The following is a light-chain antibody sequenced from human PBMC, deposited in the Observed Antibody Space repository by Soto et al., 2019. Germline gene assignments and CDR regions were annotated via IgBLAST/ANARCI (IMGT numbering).Light chain of an antibody. J-gene: IGLJ3*02. CDR3: STWDYSLNGWV. Sequence: QSVLTQPPSASETPGQRVAISCSGSTSNIGDNTVHWYQQLPGTAPKLLIYNNDRRPSGVPDRFSGSKSGTSASLAISGLQSEDEADYFCSTWDYSLNGWVFGGGTKLTVL. V-gene: IGLV1-44*01. CDR2: NND. CDR1: TSNIGDNT.